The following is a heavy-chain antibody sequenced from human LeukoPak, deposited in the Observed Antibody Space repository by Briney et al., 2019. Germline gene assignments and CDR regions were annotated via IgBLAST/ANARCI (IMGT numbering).Heavy chain of an antibody. V-gene: IGHV3-11*01. D-gene: IGHD2-8*01. CDR1: GFTFSDYY. J-gene: IGHJ4*02. Sequence: GGSLRLSCAASGFTFSDYYMSWIRLAPGKGLEWVSYISSSGSTIYYADSVKGRFTISRDNAKNSLYLQMNSLRAEDTAVYYCARGHLYCPNGVCYEDYWGQGTLVTVSS. CDR3: ARGHLYCPNGVCYEDY. CDR2: ISSSGSTI.